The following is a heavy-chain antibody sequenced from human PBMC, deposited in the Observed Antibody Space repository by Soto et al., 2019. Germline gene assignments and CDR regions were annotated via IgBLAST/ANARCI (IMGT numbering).Heavy chain of an antibody. CDR3: ARDGGSGLDY. D-gene: IGHD3-16*01. CDR2: IKQDGSDN. CDR1: GFTFSDYW. J-gene: IGHJ4*02. V-gene: IGHV3-7*03. Sequence: EVQLVESGGGLVQPGGSLRVSCAASGFTFSDYWMTWVRQAPGKGLEWVANIKQDGSDNYYVDSVRGRFTISRDNAKNSLYLQLNSLRAEDTALYYCARDGGSGLDYWGQGTPVTVSS.